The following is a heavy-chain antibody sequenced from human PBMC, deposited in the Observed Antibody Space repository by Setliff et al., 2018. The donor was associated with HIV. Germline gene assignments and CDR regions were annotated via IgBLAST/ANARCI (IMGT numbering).Heavy chain of an antibody. J-gene: IGHJ4*02. CDR2: INPSGDFT. Sequence: ASVKVSCKASGYTFNTYYVHWVRQAPGQGLEWMGLINPSGDFTFYAQKFQGRVTMTRDTSANTVYLEIRSLISEDTAVYYCARDSSTGFFSAAYWGQGALVPSPQ. CDR3: ARDSSTGFFSAAY. V-gene: IGHV1-46*02. CDR1: GYTFNTYY. D-gene: IGHD6-19*01.